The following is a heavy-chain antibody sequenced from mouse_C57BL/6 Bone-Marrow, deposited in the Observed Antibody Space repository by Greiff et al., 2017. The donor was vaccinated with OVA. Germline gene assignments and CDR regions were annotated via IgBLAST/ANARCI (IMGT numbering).Heavy chain of an antibody. J-gene: IGHJ4*01. CDR1: GYTFTSYW. Sequence: QVQLQQPGAELVRPGSSVKLSCKASGYTFTSYWMHWVKQRPIQGLEWIGNIDPSDSETHYNQKFKDKATLTVDKSSSTAYMQLSSLTSEDSAVYYCARDYYGSSGDYAMDYWGQGTSVTVSS. CDR3: ARDYYGSSGDYAMDY. V-gene: IGHV1-52*01. CDR2: IDPSDSET. D-gene: IGHD1-1*01.